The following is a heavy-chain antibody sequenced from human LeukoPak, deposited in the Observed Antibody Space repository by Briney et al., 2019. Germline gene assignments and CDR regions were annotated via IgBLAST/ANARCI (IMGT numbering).Heavy chain of an antibody. V-gene: IGHV1-69*06. CDR1: GGPFSSYA. CDR2: IIPIFGTT. Sequence: VASVKVSCKASGGPFSSYAISWVRQAPGQGLEWMGGIIPIFGTTNYAQKFQGRVTITADKFTSTAYMYLSSLRSEDTAVYYCARGPYSSSYYRGGEYYYYYMDVWGKGTTVTVSS. J-gene: IGHJ6*03. CDR3: ARGPYSSSYYRGGEYYYYYMDV. D-gene: IGHD3-22*01.